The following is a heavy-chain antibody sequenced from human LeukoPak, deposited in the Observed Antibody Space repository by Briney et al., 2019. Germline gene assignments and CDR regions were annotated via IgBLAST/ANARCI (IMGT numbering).Heavy chain of an antibody. D-gene: IGHD3-10*01. CDR2: FDPEDGET. Sequence: ASVKVSCKVSGYTLTELSMHWVRQAPGKGLEWMGGFDPEDGETIYAQKFQGRVIMTEDTSTDTAYMELSSLRSEDTAVYYCATDHPSRGYAFDIWGQGTMVTVSS. CDR1: GYTLTELS. J-gene: IGHJ3*02. V-gene: IGHV1-24*01. CDR3: ATDHPSRGYAFDI.